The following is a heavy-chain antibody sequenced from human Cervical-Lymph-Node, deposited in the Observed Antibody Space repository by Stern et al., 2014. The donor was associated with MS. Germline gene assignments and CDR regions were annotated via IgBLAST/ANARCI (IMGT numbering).Heavy chain of an antibody. CDR1: DGSISSSRSY. Sequence: QLVQSGPGLVKPSETLSLTCTVSDGSISSSRSYWGWIRQPPGKGLGWIGSIYYGGSTYYNPSLKSRVTISVDTSKHQFSLQLSSVTAADTAVYYCARHISSWSKPYYFDYWGQGALVTVSS. J-gene: IGHJ4*02. CDR2: IYYGGST. V-gene: IGHV4-39*01. CDR3: ARHISSWSKPYYFDY. D-gene: IGHD2-2*01.